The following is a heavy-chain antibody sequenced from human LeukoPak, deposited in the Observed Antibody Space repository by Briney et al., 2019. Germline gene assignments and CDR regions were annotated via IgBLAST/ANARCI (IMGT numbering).Heavy chain of an antibody. CDR1: GYSISSGYY. V-gene: IGHV4-38-2*02. Sequence: PSETLSLTCTVSGYSISSGYYWGWIRQPPGKGLEWIGSIYYSGNSGNTYYNPSLKSRVTISVDTSKNQFSLKLSSVTAADTAVYYCARGGIAAAGRSGTDYWGQGTLVTVSS. D-gene: IGHD6-13*01. CDR2: IYYSGNSGNT. J-gene: IGHJ4*02. CDR3: ARGGIAAAGRSGTDY.